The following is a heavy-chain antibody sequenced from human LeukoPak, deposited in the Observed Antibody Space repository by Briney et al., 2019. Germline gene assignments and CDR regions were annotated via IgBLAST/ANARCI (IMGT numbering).Heavy chain of an antibody. CDR1: GFTFSSYE. D-gene: IGHD5-12*01. J-gene: IGHJ6*03. V-gene: IGHV3-48*03. CDR3: ARGGWGYDQYYYYYYYMDV. Sequence: GGSLRLSCAASGFTFSSYEMNWVRQAPGKGLEWVSYISSSGSTIYYADSVRGRFTISRDNAKTSLYLQMNSLRAEDTAVYYCARGGWGYDQYYYYYYYMDVWGKGTTVTVSS. CDR2: ISSSGSTI.